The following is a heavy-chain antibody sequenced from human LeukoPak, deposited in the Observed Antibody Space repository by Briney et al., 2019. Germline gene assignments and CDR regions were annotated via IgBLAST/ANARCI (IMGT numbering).Heavy chain of an antibody. CDR3: ARDQEYSGSYYGYFDY. CDR2: IYSRGLTRGST. CDR1: GGSLSSYY. V-gene: IGHV4-59*01. J-gene: IGHJ4*02. D-gene: IGHD1-26*01. Sequence: SETLSLTCTVSGGSLSSYYWSWIRQPPGKGLEWIGYIYSRGLTRGSTNYNPSLKSRVTISVDTSKNQFSLKLSSVTAADTAVYYCARDQEYSGSYYGYFDYWGQGTLVTVSS.